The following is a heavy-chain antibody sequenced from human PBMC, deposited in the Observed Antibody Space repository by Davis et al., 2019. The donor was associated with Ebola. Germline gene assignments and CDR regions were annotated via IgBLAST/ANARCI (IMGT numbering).Heavy chain of an antibody. CDR3: ARGGYSWGAMVYLEDFDY. V-gene: IGHV3-21*01. Sequence: GGSLRLSCAASGFTFSSYSMNWVRQAPGKGLEWVSSISSSSSYIYYADSVKGRFTISRDNSKNTLYLQMNSLRAEDTAVYYCARGGYSWGAMVYLEDFDYWGQGTLVTVSS. CDR1: GFTFSSYS. D-gene: IGHD5-18*01. J-gene: IGHJ4*02. CDR2: ISSSSSYI.